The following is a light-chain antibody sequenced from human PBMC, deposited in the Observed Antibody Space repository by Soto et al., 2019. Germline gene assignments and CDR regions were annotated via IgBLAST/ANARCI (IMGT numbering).Light chain of an antibody. CDR1: SSDVGGYNF. V-gene: IGLV2-14*03. CDR3: SSHTTTSTVYV. J-gene: IGLJ1*01. Sequence: QSALTQPASVSGSPGQSITISCTGTSSDVGGYNFVSWYQQHPGKAPKLMIYDVSNRPSGVSNRFSGSKSGNTASLTISGLQAEDEADYHCSSHTTTSTVYVFGTGTKVTVL. CDR2: DVS.